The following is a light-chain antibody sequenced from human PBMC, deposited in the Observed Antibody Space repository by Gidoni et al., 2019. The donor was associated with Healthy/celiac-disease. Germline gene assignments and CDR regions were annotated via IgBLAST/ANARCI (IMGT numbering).Light chain of an antibody. CDR1: QSISSY. Sequence: DIQMTQSPSSLSASVGDRVTITCRASQSISSYLNWYQQKPGEAPKLLIYAASSLQSGVPSRFSGSGSGTDFTLTISSLQPEDFATYYCQQSYSTVTYTFGQGTKLEIK. CDR2: AAS. CDR3: QQSYSTVTYT. V-gene: IGKV1-39*01. J-gene: IGKJ2*01.